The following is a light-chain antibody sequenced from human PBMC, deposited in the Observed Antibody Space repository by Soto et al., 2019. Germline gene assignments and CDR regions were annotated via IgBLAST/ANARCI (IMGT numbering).Light chain of an antibody. V-gene: IGKV2-30*01. CDR3: MQGIHWPPYT. CDR2: KVS. J-gene: IGKJ2*01. CDR1: QSLVYSDGITH. Sequence: DVVLTQSPLSLPVILGQPASISCRSSQSLVYSDGITHLSRFHQRPGQSPRRLIYKVSNRDSGVPDRFSGSGSVTDFTLKISRVEAADVGVYYCMQGIHWPPYTFGQGTKLEIK.